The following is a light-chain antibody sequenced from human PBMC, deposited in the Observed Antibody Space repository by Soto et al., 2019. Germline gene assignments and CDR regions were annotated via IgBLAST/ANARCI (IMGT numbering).Light chain of an antibody. V-gene: IGLV2-14*03. CDR1: SSEFGAYIY. CDR2: EVN. J-gene: IGLJ1*01. CDR3: FSFTTTSTHV. Sequence: SALTQAASVSGSRGQSITLSCDGTSSEFGAYIYVSWYQQYPGKAPKLIIYEVNNRPSGVSGRFSGSKSDTTAYLTISGLQVEDEAEYFCFSFTTTSTHVFGTGTKVTVL.